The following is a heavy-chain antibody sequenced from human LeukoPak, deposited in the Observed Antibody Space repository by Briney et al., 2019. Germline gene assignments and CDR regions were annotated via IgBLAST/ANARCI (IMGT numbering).Heavy chain of an antibody. CDR3: ARDPIAAAPPSWFDP. J-gene: IGHJ5*02. D-gene: IGHD6-13*01. CDR2: VSDDGNSR. V-gene: IGHV3-23*01. CDR1: GFSFSSCA. Sequence: PGGSLRLSCAASGFSFSSCAMSWVRQAPGKGPQWVSGVSDDGNSRYYADSLKGRFTISRDNSANTVYLQMNNLADEDTAVYYCARDPIAAAPPSWFDPWGQGTLVTVSS.